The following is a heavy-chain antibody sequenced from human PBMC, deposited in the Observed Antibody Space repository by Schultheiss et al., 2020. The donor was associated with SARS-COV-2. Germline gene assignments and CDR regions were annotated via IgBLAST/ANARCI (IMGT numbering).Heavy chain of an antibody. J-gene: IGHJ4*02. V-gene: IGHV4-59*12. CDR3: ARYIAAAVTPDY. D-gene: IGHD6-13*01. Sequence: SETLSLTCTVSGGSISSYYWSWIRQPAGKGLEWIGYSYYSGSTNYNPSLKSRVTISVDKSKNQFSLKLSSVTAADTAVYYCARYIAAAVTPDYWGQGTLVTVSS. CDR1: GGSISSYY. CDR2: SYYSGST.